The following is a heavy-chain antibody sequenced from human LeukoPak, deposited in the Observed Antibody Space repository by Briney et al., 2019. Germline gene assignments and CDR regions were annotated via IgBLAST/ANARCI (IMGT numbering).Heavy chain of an antibody. CDR1: GFTFSSYW. CDR3: ARERSGSSGYYSAIDS. CDR2: IGSDGSTT. Sequence: GGSLRLSCVASGFTFSSYWMHWVRQPPGNGLVWVSRIGSDGSTTTYADSVKGRFTISRDNAKNTLYLHMNSLRAEDTAVYYCARERSGSSGYYSAIDSWGQGTLVTVSS. J-gene: IGHJ4*02. D-gene: IGHD3-22*01. V-gene: IGHV3-74*01.